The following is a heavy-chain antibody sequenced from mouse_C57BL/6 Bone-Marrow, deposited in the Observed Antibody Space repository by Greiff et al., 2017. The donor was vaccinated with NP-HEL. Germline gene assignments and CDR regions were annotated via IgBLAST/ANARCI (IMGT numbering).Heavy chain of an antibody. CDR3: ARPHSSGLGDY. J-gene: IGHJ2*01. Sequence: VQLQQSGAELARPGASVKMSCTASGYTFTSYTMHWVKQRPGQGLEWIGYINPSSGYTKYNQKFKDKATLTADTSSSTAYMQLSSLTSEDSAVYYCARPHSSGLGDYWGQGTTLTVAS. V-gene: IGHV1-4*01. CDR2: INPSSGYT. CDR1: GYTFTSYT. D-gene: IGHD3-1*01.